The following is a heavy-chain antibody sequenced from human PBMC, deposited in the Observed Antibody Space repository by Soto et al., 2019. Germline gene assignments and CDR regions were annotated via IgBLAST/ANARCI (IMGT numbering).Heavy chain of an antibody. D-gene: IGHD3-3*01. CDR1: GGSISSYY. CDR3: ARGSRFLEPPYVTDY. CDR2: IYYSGST. J-gene: IGHJ4*02. V-gene: IGHV4-59*01. Sequence: PSETLSLTCTVSGGSISSYYWSWIRQPPGKGLEWIGYIYYSGSTNYNPSLKSRVTISVDTSKNQFSLKLSSVTAAGTAVYYCARGSRFLEPPYVTDYWGQGTLVTVSS.